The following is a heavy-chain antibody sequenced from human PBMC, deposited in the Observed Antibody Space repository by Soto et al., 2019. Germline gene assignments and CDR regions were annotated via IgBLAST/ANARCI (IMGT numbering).Heavy chain of an antibody. CDR3: ARGGPPITIFGVVILPGMDD. V-gene: IGHV1-69*01. CDR1: GGTFSSYA. D-gene: IGHD3-3*01. CDR2: IIPIFGTA. J-gene: IGHJ6*02. Sequence: QVQLVQSGAEVKKPGSSVKVSCKASGGTFSSYAISWVRQAPGQGLEWMGGIIPIFGTANYAQKFQGRVTITADESTSTAYMELSSLRSEDTAVYYCARGGPPITIFGVVILPGMDDWGPGTTVTVSS.